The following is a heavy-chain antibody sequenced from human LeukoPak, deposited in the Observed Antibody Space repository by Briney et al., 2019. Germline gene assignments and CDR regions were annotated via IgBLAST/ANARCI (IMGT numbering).Heavy chain of an antibody. D-gene: IGHD5-18*01. CDR3: AREKREYSYGFPYFDY. V-gene: IGHV4-59*01. J-gene: IGHJ4*02. CDR1: GGSISSYY. Sequence: SETLSLTCTVSGGSISSYYWSWIRQPPGKGLEWIGYIYYSGSTNYNPSLKSRVTISVDTSKNQFSLKLSSVTAADTAVYYCAREKREYSYGFPYFDYWXQGTLVTVSS. CDR2: IYYSGST.